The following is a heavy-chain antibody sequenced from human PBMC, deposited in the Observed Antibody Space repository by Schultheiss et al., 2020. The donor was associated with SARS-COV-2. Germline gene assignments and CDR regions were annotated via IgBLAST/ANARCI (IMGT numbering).Heavy chain of an antibody. V-gene: IGHV1-58*01. Sequence: SVKVSCKASGFTFTSSAVQWVRQARGQRLEWIGWIVVGSGNTNYAQKFQERVTITRDMSTSTAYMELSSLRSEDTAVYYCARGKMTTVTTADWGWYFDLWGRGTLVTVSS. J-gene: IGHJ2*01. CDR3: ARGKMTTVTTADWGWYFDL. CDR2: IVVGSGNT. CDR1: GFTFTSSA. D-gene: IGHD4-17*01.